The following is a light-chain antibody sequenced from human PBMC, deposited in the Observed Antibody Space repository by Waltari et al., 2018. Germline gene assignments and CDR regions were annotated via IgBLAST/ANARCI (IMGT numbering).Light chain of an antibody. CDR3: CSYTCPTTPRL. V-gene: IGLV2-23*01. CDR1: SSYVGGYNR. CDR2: EGN. J-gene: IGLJ3*02. Sequence: QSALTQPASVSGSPGQSSSIPCTGTSSYVGGYNRFYWYQQHPGKAPQVIIYEGNKRPSGVSVRFSGSKSCNPASLTISGLQAEDEAAYYCCSYTCPTTPRLFGGGTKLTVL.